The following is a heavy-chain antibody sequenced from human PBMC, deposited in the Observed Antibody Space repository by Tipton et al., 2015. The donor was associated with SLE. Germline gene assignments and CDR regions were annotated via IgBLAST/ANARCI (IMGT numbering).Heavy chain of an antibody. CDR1: GGSISSAGYS. CDR3: ARATDYGGNYRDH. V-gene: IGHV4-61*08. J-gene: IGHJ4*02. CDR2: IYYSGST. D-gene: IGHD4-23*01. Sequence: TLSLTCTVSGGSISSAGYSWNWIRQPPGKGLEWIGYIYYSGSTNYNPSLKSRLTISVDTSKNQFSLKLSSVTAADTAVYYCARATDYGGNYRDHWGQGTLVTVSS.